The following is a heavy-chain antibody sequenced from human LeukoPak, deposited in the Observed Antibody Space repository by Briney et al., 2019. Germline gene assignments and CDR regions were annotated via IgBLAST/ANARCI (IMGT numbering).Heavy chain of an antibody. CDR1: GFTFSNYA. D-gene: IGHD3-22*01. CDR2: ISGSGGST. CDR3: AKDLRDYYDSSGYYRY. V-gene: IGHV3-23*01. J-gene: IGHJ4*02. Sequence: AGGSLRLSCVASGFTFSNYAMSWVRQAPGKGLEWVSAISGSGGSTYYADSVKGRFTISRDNSKNTLYLQMNSLRAEDTAVYYCAKDLRDYYDSSGYYRYWGQGTLVTVSS.